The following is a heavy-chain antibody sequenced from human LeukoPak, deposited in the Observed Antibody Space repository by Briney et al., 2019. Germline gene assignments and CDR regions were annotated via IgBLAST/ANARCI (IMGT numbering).Heavy chain of an antibody. CDR2: IKEDGSEK. J-gene: IGHJ4*02. Sequence: GGSLRLSCAASGFTFSSYEMNWVRQAPGKGLEWVANIKEDGSEKFYVDSVKGRFTISRDNARNSVSLQMNSLRAEDTAMYYCASLHNTGALDYWGQGTLVTVSS. D-gene: IGHD3-10*01. CDR3: ASLHNTGALDY. CDR1: GFTFSSYE. V-gene: IGHV3-7*01.